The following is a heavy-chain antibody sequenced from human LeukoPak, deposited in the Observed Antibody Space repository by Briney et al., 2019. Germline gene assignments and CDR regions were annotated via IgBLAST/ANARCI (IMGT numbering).Heavy chain of an antibody. J-gene: IGHJ6*02. D-gene: IGHD2-8*02. V-gene: IGHV3-53*01. CDR2: IYSGGST. CDR3: ANTDYYYGMDV. CDR1: GFTVSSNY. Sequence: PGGSLRLSCAASGFTVSSNYMSWVRQAPGKGLEWVSVIYSGGSTYYADSVKGRFTISRDNSKNTLYLQMNSLRAEDTAVYYCANTDYYYGMDVWGQGTTVTVSS.